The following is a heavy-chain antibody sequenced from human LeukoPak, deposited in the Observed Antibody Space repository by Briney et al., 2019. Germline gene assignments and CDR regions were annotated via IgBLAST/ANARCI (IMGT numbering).Heavy chain of an antibody. CDR1: GFTFSDYY. J-gene: IGHJ6*03. CDR3: AVWGSYRYTSYYYMDV. Sequence: PGGSLRLSCAASGFTFSDYYMSWIRQAPGKGLEWVSYISSSGSTIYYADSVKGRFTISRDNAKNSLYLQMNSLRAEDTAVYYCAVWGSYRYTSYYYMDVWGKGTTVTVSS. V-gene: IGHV3-11*04. CDR2: ISSSGSTI. D-gene: IGHD3-16*02.